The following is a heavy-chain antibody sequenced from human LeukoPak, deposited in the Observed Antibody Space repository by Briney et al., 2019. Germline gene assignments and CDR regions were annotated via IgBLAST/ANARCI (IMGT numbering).Heavy chain of an antibody. Sequence: SETLSLTCAVYGGSFSGYYWSWIRQPPGKGLEWIGDINHSGSTNYNPSLKSRVPLFVGTCKNQFSLELSSVAAADTAVFYCAQDRGYTYGWYMDVRGKETTVTVSS. D-gene: IGHD5-18*01. CDR2: INHSGST. V-gene: IGHV4-34*01. CDR3: AQDRGYTYGWYMDV. J-gene: IGHJ6*03. CDR1: GGSFSGYY.